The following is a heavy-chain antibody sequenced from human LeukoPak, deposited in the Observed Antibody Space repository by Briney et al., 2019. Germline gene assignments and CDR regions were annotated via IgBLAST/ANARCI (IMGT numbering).Heavy chain of an antibody. CDR1: GGSISSYY. Sequence: SETLSLTCTVSGGSISSYYWSWIRQPPGKGLEWIGYIYYSGSTNYNPSLKSRVTISVDTSKNQFSLKLSSVTAADTAVYYCARADSSGSGFDYWGQGTLVTASS. D-gene: IGHD3-22*01. CDR2: IYYSGST. V-gene: IGHV4-59*01. J-gene: IGHJ4*02. CDR3: ARADSSGSGFDY.